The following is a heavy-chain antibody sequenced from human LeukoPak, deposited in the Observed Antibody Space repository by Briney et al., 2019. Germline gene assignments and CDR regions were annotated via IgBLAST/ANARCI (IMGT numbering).Heavy chain of an antibody. D-gene: IGHD6-13*01. CDR3: ARHRGSSSWPRYYYYYMDV. CDR1: GYSISSGYY. CDR2: IYHSGST. Sequence: PSETLSLTCAVSGYSISSGYYWGWIRQPPGKGLEWIGSIYHSGSTYYNPSLKSRVTISVDTSKNQFSLKLSSVTAADTAVYYCARHRGSSSWPRYYYYYMDVWGKGATVTVSS. J-gene: IGHJ6*03. V-gene: IGHV4-38-2*01.